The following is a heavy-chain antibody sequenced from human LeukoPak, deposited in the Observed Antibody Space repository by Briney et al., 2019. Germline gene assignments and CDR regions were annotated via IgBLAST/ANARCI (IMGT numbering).Heavy chain of an antibody. CDR3: VRDNFPYGETR. CDR2: INSDGSST. Sequence: PGGSLRLSCAASGFTFSSYWIHWVRQAPGKGLVWVSRINSDGSSTSYADSVKGRFTISRDNAKNTLYLQMNSLRAEDTAVYYCVRDNFPYGETRWGQGTLVTVSS. D-gene: IGHD4-17*01. V-gene: IGHV3-74*01. J-gene: IGHJ4*02. CDR1: GFTFSSYW.